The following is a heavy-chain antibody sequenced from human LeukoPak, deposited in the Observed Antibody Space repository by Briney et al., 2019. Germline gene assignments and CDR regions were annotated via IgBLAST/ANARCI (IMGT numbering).Heavy chain of an antibody. CDR3: ARIRRRDGYNYVDY. V-gene: IGHV4-31*03. Sequence: SETLSLTCTVSGVSISSGGYYWSWIRQHPGKGLEWIGYIYYSGSTYYNPSLKSRVTISVDTSKNQFSLKLSSVTAADTAVYYRARIRRRDGYNYVDYWGQGTLVTVSS. CDR2: IYYSGST. CDR1: GVSISSGGYY. D-gene: IGHD5-24*01. J-gene: IGHJ4*02.